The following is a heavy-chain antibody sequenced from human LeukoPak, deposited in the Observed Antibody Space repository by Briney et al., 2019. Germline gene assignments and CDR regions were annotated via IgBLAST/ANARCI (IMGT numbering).Heavy chain of an antibody. J-gene: IGHJ5*02. V-gene: IGHV3-15*01. CDR1: GFTFSHAW. CDR3: AKGSVAGRQRAPPKEWFDP. CDR2: IKSKTDGGTT. D-gene: IGHD6-6*01. Sequence: GGSLRLSCAASGFTFSHAWMSWVRQAPGRGLEWVGRIKSKTDGGTTDYAAPVKGRFTISRDDSKNTLYLQMNSLRAEDTAVYYCAKGSVAGRQRAPPKEWFDPWGQGTLVTVSS.